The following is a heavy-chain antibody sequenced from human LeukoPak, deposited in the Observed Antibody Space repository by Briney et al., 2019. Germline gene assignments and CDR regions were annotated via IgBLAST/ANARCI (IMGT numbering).Heavy chain of an antibody. Sequence: GGSLRLSCAASGFTFSSYSMNWVRQAPGKGLEWVSSISSRSSYIYYADSVKGRFTISRDNAKNSLYLQMNSLRAEDTAVYYCARDLGIQSAGEWGQGTLVTVSS. CDR1: GFTFSSYS. CDR2: ISSRSSYI. D-gene: IGHD5-18*01. J-gene: IGHJ4*02. CDR3: ARDLGIQSAGE. V-gene: IGHV3-21*01.